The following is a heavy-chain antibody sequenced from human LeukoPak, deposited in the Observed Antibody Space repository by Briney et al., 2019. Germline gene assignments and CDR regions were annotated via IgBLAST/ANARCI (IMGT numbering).Heavy chain of an antibody. CDR3: AKHLNLDYDY. Sequence: GGSLRLSCAVSGFTFSSYTMSWVRQAPGKGLEWVSIISGSGDNKYHADSVKGRFTISRDNSKNTLYLQMNSLRAEDTAVYYCAKHLNLDYDYWGQGTLVTVSS. CDR1: GFTFSSYT. V-gene: IGHV3-23*01. J-gene: IGHJ4*02. CDR2: ISGSGDNK. D-gene: IGHD3/OR15-3a*01.